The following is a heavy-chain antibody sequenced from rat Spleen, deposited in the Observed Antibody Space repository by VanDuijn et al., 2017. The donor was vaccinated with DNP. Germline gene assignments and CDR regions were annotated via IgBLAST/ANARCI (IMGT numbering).Heavy chain of an antibody. V-gene: IGHV5-20*01. J-gene: IGHJ2*01. CDR2: ISASGGST. CDR1: GFTFSDYN. Sequence: EVQLVQSGGGLVQPEGSLKLSCTASGFTFSDYNMAWVRQAPKKGLEWVASISASGGSTSYRDSVKGRFTISRDNAKSILYLQMDSLRSEDTATYYCTTDFERGYWGQGVMVTVSS. CDR3: TTDFERGY. D-gene: IGHD1-11*01.